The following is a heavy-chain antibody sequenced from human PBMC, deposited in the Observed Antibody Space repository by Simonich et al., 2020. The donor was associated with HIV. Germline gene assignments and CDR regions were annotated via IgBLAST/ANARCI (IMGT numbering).Heavy chain of an antibody. CDR3: ARRDRELILYFDY. CDR2: INHSGIT. Sequence: QVQLQQWGAGLLKPSETLSLTCAVYGGSFSGYYWSWIRQPPGKGLEWIGEINHSGITNNKSCLNSRATVSVDKSKTQFSLKLSSVTAADTAIYYCARRDRELILYFDYWGQGNLVTVSS. D-gene: IGHD3-3*01. CDR1: GGSFSGYY. J-gene: IGHJ4*02. V-gene: IGHV4-34*04.